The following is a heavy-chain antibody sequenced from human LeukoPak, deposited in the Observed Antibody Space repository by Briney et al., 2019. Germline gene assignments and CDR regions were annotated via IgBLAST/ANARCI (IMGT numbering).Heavy chain of an antibody. CDR1: GFTFGSNY. Sequence: PGGSLRLSCAGSGFTFGSNYMSWVRQAAGKGLEWVSAISGSGGSTYYADSVKGRFTISRDNSKNTLYLQMNSLRAEDTAVYYCAKGVMYYYDSSGYAPVAEYFQHWGQGTLVTVSS. J-gene: IGHJ1*01. D-gene: IGHD3-22*01. V-gene: IGHV3-23*01. CDR3: AKGVMYYYDSSGYAPVAEYFQH. CDR2: ISGSGGST.